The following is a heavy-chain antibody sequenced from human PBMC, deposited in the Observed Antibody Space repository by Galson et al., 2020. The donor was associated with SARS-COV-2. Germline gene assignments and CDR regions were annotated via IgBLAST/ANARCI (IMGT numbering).Heavy chain of an antibody. CDR1: GYTLTELS. CDR2: FDPEDGET. J-gene: IGHJ5*02. Sequence: GASVKVSCKVSGYTLTELSMHWVRQAPGKGLEWMGGFDPEDGETIYAQKFQGRVTMTEDTSTDTAYMELSSLRSEDTAVYYCATGTPLPRGFWFDPWGQGTLVTVSS. D-gene: IGHD3-10*01. V-gene: IGHV1-24*01. CDR3: ATGTPLPRGFWFDP.